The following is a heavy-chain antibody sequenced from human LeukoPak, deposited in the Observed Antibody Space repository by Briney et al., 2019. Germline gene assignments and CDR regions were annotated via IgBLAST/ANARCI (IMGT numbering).Heavy chain of an antibody. J-gene: IGHJ4*02. CDR1: GFTFSSYA. Sequence: GGSLRLSCAGSGFTFSSYAMHWVRRAPGKGLEYVSAVSSNGGSTHYANSVKGRFTISRDNSKNTLYLQMGSLRVEDMAVYYCARESGSFEFDYWGQGTLVTVSS. D-gene: IGHD1-26*01. CDR3: ARESGSFEFDY. CDR2: VSSNGGST. V-gene: IGHV3-64*01.